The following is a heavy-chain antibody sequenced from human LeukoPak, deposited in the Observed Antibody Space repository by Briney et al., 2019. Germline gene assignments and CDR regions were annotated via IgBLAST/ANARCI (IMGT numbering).Heavy chain of an antibody. CDR2: IKQDGSEM. V-gene: IGHV3-7*01. Sequence: GGSLRLSCAASGFTFSSYWMNWVRQAPEKGLEGVANIKQDGSEMYYVDSVKGRFTISRDNAKNSLYLQMNNLRVGDTAVYYCARDPGRGSCFDYWGQGTLVTVSS. CDR3: ARDPGRGSCFDY. D-gene: IGHD2-15*01. J-gene: IGHJ4*02. CDR1: GFTFSSYW.